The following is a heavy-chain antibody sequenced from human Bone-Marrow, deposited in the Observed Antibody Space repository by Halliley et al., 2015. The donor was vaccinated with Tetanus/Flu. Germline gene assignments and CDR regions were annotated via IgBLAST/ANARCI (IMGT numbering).Heavy chain of an antibody. CDR1: GGSIRSYY. Sequence: TLSLTCTVSGGSIRSYYWSWIRQPPGKGLEWIGYISRSGNTNYKPSLKSRVTISIDTSKNQFSLKVSSVTAADTAVYYCARSDYGSAVSLHDWGQGTLVTVSS. CDR2: ISRSGNT. D-gene: IGHD3-10*01. CDR3: ARSDYGSAVSLHD. J-gene: IGHJ4*02. V-gene: IGHV4-59*01.